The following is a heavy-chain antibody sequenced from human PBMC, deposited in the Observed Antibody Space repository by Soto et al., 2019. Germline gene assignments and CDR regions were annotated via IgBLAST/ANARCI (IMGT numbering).Heavy chain of an antibody. CDR3: ARKGHCSGGSCYQYYYYGMDV. D-gene: IGHD2-15*01. CDR2: IWYDGSNK. J-gene: IGHJ6*02. CDR1: GFTFSSYG. V-gene: IGHV3-33*01. Sequence: QVQLVESGGGVVQPGRSLRLSCAASGFTFSSYGMHWVRQAPGKGLEWVAVIWYDGSNKYYADSVKGRFTISRDNSKNTLYLQMNSLRAKDPAVYYCARKGHCSGGSCYQYYYYGMDVWGQGTTVTVSS.